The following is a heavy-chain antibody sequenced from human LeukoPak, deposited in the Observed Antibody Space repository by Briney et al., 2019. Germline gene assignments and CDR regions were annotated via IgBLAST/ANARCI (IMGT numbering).Heavy chain of an antibody. D-gene: IGHD3-16*02. CDR3: ARESSTQGAFDI. V-gene: IGHV1-46*01. CDR1: GGTFSSYA. Sequence: ASVKVSCKASGGTFSSYAISWVRQAPGQGLEWMGIINPSGGSTSYAQKFQGRVTMTRDTSTRTLYMELSSLRSEDTAVYYCARESSTQGAFDIWGQGKMVTVSS. J-gene: IGHJ3*02. CDR2: INPSGGST.